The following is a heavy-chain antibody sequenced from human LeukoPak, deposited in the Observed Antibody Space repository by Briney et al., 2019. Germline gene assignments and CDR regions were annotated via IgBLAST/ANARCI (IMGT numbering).Heavy chain of an antibody. V-gene: IGHV4-39*02. D-gene: IGHD2/OR15-2a*01. J-gene: IGHJ4*02. CDR3: ALIVHTDPLLDH. CDR2: IYYNGFT. CDR1: GGSVYTTTYY. Sequence: SETLSLTCTVSGGSVYTTTYYWGWIRQPPGKGLQWIGNIYYNGFTYYNPSLKSRLTISLDTSKNYVSLKMSSVTAADTAVYYCALIVHTDPLLDHWGQGTLVTVSS.